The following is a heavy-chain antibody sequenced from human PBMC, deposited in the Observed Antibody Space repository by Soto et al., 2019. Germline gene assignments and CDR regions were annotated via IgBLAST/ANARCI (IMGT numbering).Heavy chain of an antibody. Sequence: ASVKVSCKASGYTFTSYGISWVRQAPGQGLEWMGWISAYNGNTNYAQKLQGRVTMTTDTSTSTAYMELRSLRSDDTAVYYCARDATTAYYSDSSGPSAFDIWGQGTRVTVSS. J-gene: IGHJ3*02. V-gene: IGHV1-18*04. CDR1: GYTFTSYG. CDR3: ARDATTAYYSDSSGPSAFDI. D-gene: IGHD3-22*01. CDR2: ISAYNGNT.